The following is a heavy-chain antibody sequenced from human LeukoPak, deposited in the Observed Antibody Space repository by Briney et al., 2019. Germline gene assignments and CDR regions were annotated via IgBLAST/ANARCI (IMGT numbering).Heavy chain of an antibody. J-gene: IGHJ4*02. D-gene: IGHD3-22*01. CDR3: ASKKTTTYYYDGSGLDY. CDR1: GFTFSSYE. V-gene: IGHV3-48*03. CDR2: FSSSGSTI. Sequence: GGSLRLSCAASGFTFSSYEMNWVRQAPGKGLEWVSYFSSSGSTIYYADSVKGRFTISRDNAKNSLYLQMNSLRAEDTAVYYCASKKTTTYYYDGSGLDYWGQGTLVTVSS.